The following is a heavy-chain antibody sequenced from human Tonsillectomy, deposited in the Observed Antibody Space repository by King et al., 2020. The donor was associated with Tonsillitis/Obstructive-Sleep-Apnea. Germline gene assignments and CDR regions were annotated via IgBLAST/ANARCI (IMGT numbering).Heavy chain of an antibody. Sequence: VQLVESGGGLVQPGGSLRLSCEASGFTFSSYAMTWVRKAPGTGLERVSTISGSGGRTYYADSVKGRLTISRDNSKNTLYLQMNSLRAADTPVYYCAKDWASCGGDCSLGYFDYWGQGTLVTVSS. CDR1: GFTFSSYA. J-gene: IGHJ4*02. CDR3: AKDWASCGGDCSLGYFDY. CDR2: ISGSGGRT. V-gene: IGHV3-23*04. D-gene: IGHD2-21*01.